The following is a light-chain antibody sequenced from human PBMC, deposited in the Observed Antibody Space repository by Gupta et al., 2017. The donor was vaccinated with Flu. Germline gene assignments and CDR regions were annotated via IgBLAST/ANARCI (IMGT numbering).Light chain of an antibody. Sequence: QSPLTHPASLSGSPGQSHTISCTGTPSDVGGYNHVYWYQQHPGKAPKLIIYEVSDRPSAVSTRFSGSKSGNTATLTITVLKAEDEDDYYYSSYTNSNTWVFGGGTKLTVL. CDR2: EVS. V-gene: IGLV2-14*01. CDR3: SSYTNSNTWV. CDR1: PSDVGGYNH. J-gene: IGLJ3*02.